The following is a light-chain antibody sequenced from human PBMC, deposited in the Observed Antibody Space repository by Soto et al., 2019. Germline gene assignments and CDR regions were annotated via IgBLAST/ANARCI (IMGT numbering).Light chain of an antibody. V-gene: IGKV3-11*01. CDR1: QSVRSN. J-gene: IGKJ1*01. CDR3: QQRDNWPWT. Sequence: EIVLTQSPATLSLSPGERATLSCRASQSVRSNLAGYQQKPGQAPRLLIYDASNRATGIPGRFSGSGSGTDFTLTISNLEPEDFAAYYCQQRDNWPWTFGQGAKVEIK. CDR2: DAS.